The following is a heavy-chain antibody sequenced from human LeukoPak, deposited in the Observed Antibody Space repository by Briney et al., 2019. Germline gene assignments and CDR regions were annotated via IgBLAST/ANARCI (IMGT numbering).Heavy chain of an antibody. D-gene: IGHD3-22*01. J-gene: IGHJ3*02. CDR1: GFTFSSYV. CDR2: ITGNGGRT. CDR3: AKDRSRYYYDSSGPDGFDI. V-gene: IGHV3-23*01. Sequence: GGSLRLSCAGSGFTFSSYVMSWVRKAPRKGLELVSGITGNGGRTYYADSVKGRFTVSRANPRNTLHLQMSSLRAEDTAVYYCAKDRSRYYYDSSGPDGFDIWGQGTMVTVPS.